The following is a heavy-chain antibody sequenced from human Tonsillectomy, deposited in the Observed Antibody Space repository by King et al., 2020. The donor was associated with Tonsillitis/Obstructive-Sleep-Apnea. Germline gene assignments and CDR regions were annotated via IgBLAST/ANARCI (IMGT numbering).Heavy chain of an antibody. CDR1: GDSVSSNSAA. J-gene: IGHJ4*02. CDR2: TYYRSKWYN. Sequence: HVQLQQSGPGLVKPSQTLSLTCAISGDSVSSNSAAWNWIRQSPSRGLEWLGRTYYRSKWYNHYAVSVKSRITINPDTSKNQFSLQMTSVTPEDTAVYYCARDIHYYDTSGFHLGYFYYWGQGNLVTVSS. D-gene: IGHD3-22*01. V-gene: IGHV6-1*01. CDR3: ARDIHYYDTSGFHLGYFYY.